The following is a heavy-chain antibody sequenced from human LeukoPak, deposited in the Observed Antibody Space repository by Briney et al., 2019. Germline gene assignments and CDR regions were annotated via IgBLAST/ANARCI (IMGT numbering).Heavy chain of an antibody. Sequence: SETLSLTCTVSGYSISSGYYWGWIRQPPGKGLEWIGSIYHSGSTYYNPSLKSRVTISVDTSKNQFSLKLSSVTAADTAVYYCARVPIVVVTEPLWGQGTLVTVSS. CDR2: IYHSGST. D-gene: IGHD2-21*02. J-gene: IGHJ4*02. CDR3: ARVPIVVVTEPL. CDR1: GYSISSGYY. V-gene: IGHV4-38-2*02.